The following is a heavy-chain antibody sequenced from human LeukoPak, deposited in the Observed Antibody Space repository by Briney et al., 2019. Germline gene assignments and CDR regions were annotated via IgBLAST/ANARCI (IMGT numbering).Heavy chain of an antibody. CDR1: GGSISSYY. J-gene: IGHJ4*02. V-gene: IGHV4-59*01. CDR3: ARGPLWFGELPDDY. Sequence: SETLSLTCTVSGGSISSYYWSWIRQPPGKGLEWIGYIYYSGSTNYNPSLKSRVTTSVDTSKNQFSLKLSSVTAADTAVYYCARGPLWFGELPDDYWGQGTLVTVSS. CDR2: IYYSGST. D-gene: IGHD3-10*01.